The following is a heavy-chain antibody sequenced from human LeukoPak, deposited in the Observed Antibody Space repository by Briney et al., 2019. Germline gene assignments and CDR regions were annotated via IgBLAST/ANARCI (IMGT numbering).Heavy chain of an antibody. CDR2: IYYSGST. V-gene: IGHV4-39*01. CDR1: GGSISSSSDY. Sequence: ASETLSLTCTVSGGSISSSSDYWGWIRQPPGKGLEWIGSIYYSGSTYYNPSLKSRVTISVDTSKNQFSLKLSSVTAADTAVYSCARRSFSSGWKSFDYWGQGTLVTVSS. D-gene: IGHD6-19*01. CDR3: ARRSFSSGWKSFDY. J-gene: IGHJ4*02.